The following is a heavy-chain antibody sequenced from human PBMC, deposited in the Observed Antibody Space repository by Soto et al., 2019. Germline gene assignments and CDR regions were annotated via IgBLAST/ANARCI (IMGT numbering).Heavy chain of an antibody. J-gene: IGHJ6*02. CDR1: GGTFSSYT. V-gene: IGHV1-69*08. CDR2: IIPILGIA. D-gene: IGHD5-18*01. CDR3: ARELGRGYCYGHYGMDV. Sequence: QVQLVQSGAEVKKPGSSVKVSCKASGGTFSSYTISWVRQAPGQGLEWMGRIIPILGIANYAQKFQGRVTITADKSTSTAYMEMSSLRSEDTAVYYCARELGRGYCYGHYGMDVWGQGTTVTVSS.